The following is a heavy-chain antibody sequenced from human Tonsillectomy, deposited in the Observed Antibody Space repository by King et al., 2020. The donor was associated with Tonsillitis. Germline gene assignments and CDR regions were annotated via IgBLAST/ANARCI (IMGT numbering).Heavy chain of an antibody. J-gene: IGHJ6*03. Sequence: VQLVESGGGLVKPGGSLRLSCAASGFTFSDYYMSWIRQAPGKGLEWVSYISSSSSYTNYADSVKGRFTISRDNAKNSLYLQMNSLRAEDKAVYYCARAGTTSYYYYMDVWGKGTTVTVSS. V-gene: IGHV3-11*05. D-gene: IGHD2/OR15-2a*01. CDR3: ARAGTTSYYYYMDV. CDR2: ISSSSSYT. CDR1: GFTFSDYY.